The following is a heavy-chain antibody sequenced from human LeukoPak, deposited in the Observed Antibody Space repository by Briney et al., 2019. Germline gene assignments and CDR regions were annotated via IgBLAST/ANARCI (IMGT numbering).Heavy chain of an antibody. V-gene: IGHV1-2*02. D-gene: IGHD6-13*01. J-gene: IGHJ4*02. Sequence: APVKVSCKASGYTFTGYYMHWVRQAPGQGLEWMGWINPNSGGTNYAQKFQGRVTMTRDTSISTAYMELSRLRSDDTAVYYCARDRSSRQKPDYWGQGTLVTVSS. CDR1: GYTFTGYY. CDR3: ARDRSSRQKPDY. CDR2: INPNSGGT.